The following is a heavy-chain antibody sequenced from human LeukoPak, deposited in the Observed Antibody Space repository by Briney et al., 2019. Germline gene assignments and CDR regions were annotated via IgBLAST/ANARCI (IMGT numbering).Heavy chain of an antibody. D-gene: IGHD5-18*01. CDR3: AKERNYVDTAFDY. CDR2: ISGSGGST. CDR1: GFAFSSYA. V-gene: IGHV3-23*01. Sequence: GGSLRLSRAASGFAFSSYAMSWVRQAPGKGLEWVSAISGSGGSTYYADSVKGRFTISRDNSKNTLYLQMNSLRAEDTAVYYCAKERNYVDTAFDYWGQGTLVTVSS. J-gene: IGHJ4*02.